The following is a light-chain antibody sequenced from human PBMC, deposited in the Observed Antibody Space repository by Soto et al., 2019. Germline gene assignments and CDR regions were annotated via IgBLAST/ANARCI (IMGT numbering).Light chain of an antibody. CDR3: QQYNSYSWT. CDR2: DAS. Sequence: DIQMTPSPSTLSSSVGDRITLTCRASQSISSWLAWYQQKPGKAPKLLIYDASSLESGVPSRFSGSGSGTEFTLTISSLQPDDFATYYCQQYNSYSWTFGQGTKVDIK. V-gene: IGKV1-5*01. CDR1: QSISSW. J-gene: IGKJ1*01.